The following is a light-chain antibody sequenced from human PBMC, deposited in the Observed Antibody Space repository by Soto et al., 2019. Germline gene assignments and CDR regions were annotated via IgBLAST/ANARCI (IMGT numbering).Light chain of an antibody. CDR3: SSYAGSNKSV. Sequence: QSALTQPPSASGSPGQSVTISCTGTSSDVGGYNYVSWYQQHPGKAPKLMIYEVSKRPSGVPDRFSGSKSGNTASLTVSGLQPEDEADYYCSSYAGSNKSVFGTGTKLIVL. CDR2: EVS. V-gene: IGLV2-8*01. CDR1: SSDVGGYNY. J-gene: IGLJ1*01.